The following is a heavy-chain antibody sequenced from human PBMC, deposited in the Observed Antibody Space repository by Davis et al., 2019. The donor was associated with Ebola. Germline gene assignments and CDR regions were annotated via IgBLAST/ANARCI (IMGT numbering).Heavy chain of an antibody. V-gene: IGHV3-30*18. CDR3: AKDLDSSGYYGFDN. D-gene: IGHD6-19*01. J-gene: IGHJ4*02. Sequence: GESLKISCEASGFTFINYGMHWVRQAPGKGLEWVALISYDGKSKYYQESVKGRFTVSRDNAKNTVYLHMNSLRAEDMAVYFCAKDLDSSGYYGFDNWGQGTLVTVSS. CDR2: ISYDGKSK. CDR1: GFTFINYG.